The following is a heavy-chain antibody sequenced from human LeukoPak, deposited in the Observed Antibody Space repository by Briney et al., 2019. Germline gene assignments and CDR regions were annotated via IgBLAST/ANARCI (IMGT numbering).Heavy chain of an antibody. J-gene: IGHJ5*01. Sequence: GESLKISCKGSGYSFSIYWIAWVRQMPGRGLEWMGNIYPGDSDIRYSPSFQGQVTFSADKSISTAYLQWSSLKASDTAMYYCARRDSSGYSFDSWGQGTLDTVSS. CDR3: ARRDSSGYSFDS. V-gene: IGHV5-51*01. CDR1: GYSFSIYW. CDR2: IYPGDSDI. D-gene: IGHD3-22*01.